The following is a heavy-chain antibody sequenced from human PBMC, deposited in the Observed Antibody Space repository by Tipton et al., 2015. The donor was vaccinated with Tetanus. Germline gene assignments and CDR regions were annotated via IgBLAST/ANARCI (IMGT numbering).Heavy chain of an antibody. Sequence: SLRLSCAASGFTFSSYAMGWVRQAPGKGLEWVSGISGGGGSTYYADSVKGRFTISRDNSKNTLYLQMNSLRAEDTAVYYCAKVPSSSGSYYANWFDPWGQGTLVTVSS. V-gene: IGHV3-23*01. CDR2: ISGGGGST. D-gene: IGHD1-26*01. CDR1: GFTFSSYA. J-gene: IGHJ5*02. CDR3: AKVPSSSGSYYANWFDP.